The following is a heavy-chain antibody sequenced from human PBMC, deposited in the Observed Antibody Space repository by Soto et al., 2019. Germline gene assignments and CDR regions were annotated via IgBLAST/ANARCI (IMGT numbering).Heavy chain of an antibody. Sequence: SVKVSCKTSGYSYTTYSIHWVRQAPGQGLEWMGRIIPILGIANYAQKFQGRVTITADKSTSTAYMELSSLRSEDTAVYYCAGTSSIMITFGGVIALWGQGTLVTVSS. CDR1: GYSYTTYS. D-gene: IGHD3-16*02. J-gene: IGHJ4*02. CDR3: AGTSSIMITFGGVIAL. CDR2: IIPILGIA. V-gene: IGHV1-69*02.